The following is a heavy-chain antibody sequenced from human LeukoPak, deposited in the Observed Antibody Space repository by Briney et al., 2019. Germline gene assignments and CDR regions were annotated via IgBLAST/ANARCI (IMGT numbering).Heavy chain of an antibody. D-gene: IGHD2-2*01. CDR3: AKGFGCSSTSCYEDYYYMDV. CDR1: GFIFSYYG. V-gene: IGHV3-30*02. CDR2: IRYDGSNK. Sequence: GGSLRLSCAASGFIFSYYGMHWVRQAPGKGLEWVAFIRYDGSNKYYADSVKGRFTISRDNSKNTLYLQMNSLRAEDTAVYYCAKGFGCSSTSCYEDYYYMDVWGKGTTVTISS. J-gene: IGHJ6*03.